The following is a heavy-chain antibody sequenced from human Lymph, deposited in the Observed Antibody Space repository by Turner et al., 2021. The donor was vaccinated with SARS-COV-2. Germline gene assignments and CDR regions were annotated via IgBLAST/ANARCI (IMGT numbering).Heavy chain of an antibody. CDR2: MNPNSGNT. Sequence: QVQRVQSGAEVKKPGASVKVTCKASGYTFTSYDINWVRQGTGQGLEWMGWMNPNSGNTGYAQKFQGRVIMTRNTSISTDYMELSSLRSEDTAVYYYARAAQLTVWFDPWGQGTLVTVSS. CDR1: GYTFTSYD. J-gene: IGHJ5*02. D-gene: IGHD3-9*01. V-gene: IGHV1-8*01. CDR3: ARAAQLTVWFDP.